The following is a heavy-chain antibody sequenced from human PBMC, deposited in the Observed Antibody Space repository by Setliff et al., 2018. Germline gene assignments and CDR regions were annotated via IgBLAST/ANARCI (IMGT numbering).Heavy chain of an antibody. CDR3: ATNPPKGPSGGYYNDDPYYYYMDV. Sequence: GASVKVSCKASGYTFNSYGITWVRQAPGQGLEWMGWISCYDGNTRYARKIPGRATMTTDTSTTTAYLELRSLTSYDTAVYYCATNPPKGPSGGYYNDDPYYYYMDVWGKGTTVTVSS. J-gene: IGHJ6*03. CDR1: GYTFNSYG. D-gene: IGHD3-22*01. CDR2: ISCYDGNT. V-gene: IGHV1-18*01.